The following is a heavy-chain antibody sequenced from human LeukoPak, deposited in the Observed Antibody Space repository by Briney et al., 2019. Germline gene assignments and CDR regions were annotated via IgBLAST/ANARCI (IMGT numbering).Heavy chain of an antibody. V-gene: IGHV1-69*04. CDR3: ARDQEAVADPGAFDI. CDR1: GGTFSSYA. CDR2: IIPILGIA. D-gene: IGHD6-19*01. J-gene: IGHJ3*02. Sequence: ASVKVSCKASGGTFSSYAISWVRQAPGQGLGWMGRIIPILGIANYAQKFQGRVTITADKSTSTAYMELSSLRSEDTAVYYCARDQEAVADPGAFDIWGQGTMVTVSS.